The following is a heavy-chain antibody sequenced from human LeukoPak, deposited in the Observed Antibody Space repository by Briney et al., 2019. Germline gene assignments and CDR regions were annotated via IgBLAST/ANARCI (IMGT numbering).Heavy chain of an antibody. CDR1: GGSFSGYY. V-gene: IGHV4-34*01. J-gene: IGHJ4*02. CDR2: INHSGST. CDR3: ARAPHSSRITVASKLYYFDY. Sequence: SETLSLTCAVYGGSFSGYYWSWIRQPPGKGLEWIGEINHSGSTNYNPSLKSRVTLSVDTSKNQFSLKLSSVTAADTAVYYCARAPHSSRITVASKLYYFDYWGQGTLVTVSS. D-gene: IGHD6-19*01.